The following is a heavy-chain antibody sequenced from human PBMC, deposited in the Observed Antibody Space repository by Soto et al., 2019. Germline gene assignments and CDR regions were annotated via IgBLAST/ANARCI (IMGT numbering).Heavy chain of an antibody. CDR3: AREGRLAVAGPDY. J-gene: IGHJ4*02. D-gene: IGHD6-19*01. CDR2: ISISSTTI. V-gene: IGHV3-48*02. Sequence: GGSLRLSCVVSGFSFSSYSMNWVRQAPGKGLEWVSYISISSTTIYYADSVKGRFIISRDNAKNSLYLQMNSLRDEDTAVYYCAREGRLAVAGPDYWGQGTLVTVSS. CDR1: GFSFSSYS.